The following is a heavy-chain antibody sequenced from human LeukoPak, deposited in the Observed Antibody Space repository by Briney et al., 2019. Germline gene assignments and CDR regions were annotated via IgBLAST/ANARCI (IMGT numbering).Heavy chain of an antibody. CDR3: AKIAAAGSPH. J-gene: IGHJ4*02. CDR2: ISWNSGSI. D-gene: IGHD6-13*01. V-gene: IGHV3-9*01. Sequence: PGGSLRLSCAASGFTFDDYAMHWVRQAAGKGLEWVSGISWNSGSIGYADSVKGRFTISRDNAKNSLYLQMNSLRAEDTALYYCAKIAAAGSPHWGQGTRVTVSS. CDR1: GFTFDDYA.